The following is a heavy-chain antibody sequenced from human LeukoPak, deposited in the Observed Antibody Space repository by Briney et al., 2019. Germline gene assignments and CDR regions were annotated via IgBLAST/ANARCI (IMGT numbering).Heavy chain of an antibody. CDR2: IYGRDGGT. CDR1: GFTFTGHY. D-gene: IGHD3-9*01. J-gene: IGHJ4*02. CDR3: VRDFDWGPDY. V-gene: IGHV1-2*02. Sequence: ASVKVSCKASGFTFTGHYFHWVRQAPGQGLEWMGWIYGRDGGTNLAQKFQDRVTMTRDTSTTTAYMELTGLTPDDTAVYYCVRDFDWGPDYWGQGTLVTVSS.